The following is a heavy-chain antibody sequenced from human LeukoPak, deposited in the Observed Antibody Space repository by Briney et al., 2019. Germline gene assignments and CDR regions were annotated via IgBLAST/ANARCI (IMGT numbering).Heavy chain of an antibody. CDR2: INPNSGGT. CDR3: ARQEGASYNPFDI. V-gene: IGHV1-2*02. J-gene: IGHJ3*02. Sequence: GASVKVSCKASGYTFTGYYMHWVRQAPGQGLEWMGWINPNSGGTNYAQKFQGRVTMTRGTSISTAYLQWSSLKASDTAMYYCARQEGASYNPFDIWGQGTMVTVSS. CDR1: GYTFTGYY. D-gene: IGHD1-14*01.